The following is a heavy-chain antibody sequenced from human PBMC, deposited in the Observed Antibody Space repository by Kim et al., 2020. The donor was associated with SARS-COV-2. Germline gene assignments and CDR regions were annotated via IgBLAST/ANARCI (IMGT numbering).Heavy chain of an antibody. J-gene: IGHJ4*02. Sequence: RFTISRDNAKNSLYLQMNSLRAEDTAVYYCARDGGVAVVVPAAIGSYFDYWGQGTLVTVSS. V-gene: IGHV3-11*01. CDR3: ARDGGVAVVVPAAIGSYFDY. D-gene: IGHD2-2*02.